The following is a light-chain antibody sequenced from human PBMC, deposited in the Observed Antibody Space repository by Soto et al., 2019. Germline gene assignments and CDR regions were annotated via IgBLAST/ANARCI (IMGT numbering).Light chain of an antibody. J-gene: IGKJ3*01. V-gene: IGKV3-20*01. CDR3: QHYGSSPFT. Sequence: EIVLTQSPGTLSLSPGERATLSCRASQSVSSSYLAWYQQKPGQAPRLLIYGASSRATGIPDRFSGSGSGTDFTLIISRLEPEDFAVYYCQHYGSSPFTFGPGTKVDIK. CDR2: GAS. CDR1: QSVSSSY.